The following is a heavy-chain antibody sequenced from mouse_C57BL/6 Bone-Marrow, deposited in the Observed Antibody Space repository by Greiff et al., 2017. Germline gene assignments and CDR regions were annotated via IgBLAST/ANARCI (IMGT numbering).Heavy chain of an antibody. CDR1: GYTFTSYW. V-gene: IGHV1-74*01. Sequence: QVQLQQPGAELVKPGASVKVSCKASGYTFTSYWMHWVKQRPGQGLEWIGRIHPSDSDTNYNQKFKGKATLTVDKSSSTAYMQLSSLTSEDSAVYYCATGALYDYDDLAWFAYWGQGTLVTVSA. CDR2: IHPSDSDT. J-gene: IGHJ3*01. D-gene: IGHD2-4*01. CDR3: ATGALYDYDDLAWFAY.